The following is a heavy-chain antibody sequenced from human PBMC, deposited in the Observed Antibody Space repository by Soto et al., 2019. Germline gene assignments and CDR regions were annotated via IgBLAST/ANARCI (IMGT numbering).Heavy chain of an antibody. V-gene: IGHV1-69*01. CDR2: IIPIFGTA. J-gene: IGHJ6*02. CDR3: AGDWLRRPYYDFWSGDLYYGMDV. D-gene: IGHD3-3*01. CDR1: GGTFSSYA. Sequence: QVQLVQSGAEVKKPGSSVKVSCKASGGTFSSYAISWVRQAPGQGLEWMGGIIPIFGTANYAQKFQGRVTITADESTSTAYMELSSLRSEDTAVYYCAGDWLRRPYYDFWSGDLYYGMDVWGQGTTVTVSS.